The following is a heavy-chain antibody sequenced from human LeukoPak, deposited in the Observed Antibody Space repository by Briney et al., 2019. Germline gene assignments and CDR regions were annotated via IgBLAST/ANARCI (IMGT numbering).Heavy chain of an antibody. J-gene: IGHJ4*02. CDR1: GFTFSSYA. Sequence: GGSLRLSCAASGFTFSSYAMSWVRQAPGKGLEWVSLISGSGGSTYYADSVKGRFTISRDNSKNTLYLQMNSLRAEDTAVYYCARVPYLSFGEAYFDYWGQGTLVTVSS. CDR2: ISGSGGST. D-gene: IGHD3-10*01. CDR3: ARVPYLSFGEAYFDY. V-gene: IGHV3-23*01.